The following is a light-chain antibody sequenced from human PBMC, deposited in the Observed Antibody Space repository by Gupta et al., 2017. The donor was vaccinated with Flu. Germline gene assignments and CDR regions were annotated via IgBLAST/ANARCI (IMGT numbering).Light chain of an antibody. Sequence: QSALTQPAHASGSPGPPITIACTGTSSDVGGYNYVSWYQQHPGKAPKLIVYEVSNRPSGVSNRFSGSESGNSAALTISGLQAEDESYYYCSANTSSSTLGFGGGTKLTVL. V-gene: IGLV2-14*01. CDR2: EVS. CDR1: SSDVGGYNY. CDR3: SANTSSSTLG. J-gene: IGLJ2*01.